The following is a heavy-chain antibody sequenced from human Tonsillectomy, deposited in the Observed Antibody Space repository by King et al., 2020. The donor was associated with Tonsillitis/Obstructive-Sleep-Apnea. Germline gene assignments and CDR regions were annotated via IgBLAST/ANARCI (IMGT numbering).Heavy chain of an antibody. CDR1: GFTFSNAW. J-gene: IGHJ6*03. V-gene: IGHV3-15*01. Sequence: QLVQSGGGLVKAGGSLRLSCAASGFTFSNAWMSWVRQAPGKGLEWVGRIKSKIDDGTTDYAAPVKGRFTISRDDSKNTLYLQINSLKSEDSAVYYCTRDRIKALVLGYYYYRDFWGKGTTVTVSS. CDR3: TRDRIKALVLGYYYYRDF. CDR2: IKSKIDDGTT. D-gene: IGHD6-6*01.